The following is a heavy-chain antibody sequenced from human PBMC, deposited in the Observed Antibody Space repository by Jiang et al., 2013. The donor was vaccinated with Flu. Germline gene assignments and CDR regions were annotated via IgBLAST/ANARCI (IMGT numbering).Heavy chain of an antibody. D-gene: IGHD3-22*01. CDR1: GVSISDTNW. CDR3: ARHSGGYYENFFDY. V-gene: IGHV4-4*02. Sequence: GSGLVKPSGTLSLTCAVSGVSISDTNWWSWVRQPPGKGLDWIGKVSQSGTTNYNPSLKRRVSISVDKSKNQLSLILKSVTAADTAVYFCARHSGGYYENFFDYWGQG. J-gene: IGHJ4*02. CDR2: VSQSGTT.